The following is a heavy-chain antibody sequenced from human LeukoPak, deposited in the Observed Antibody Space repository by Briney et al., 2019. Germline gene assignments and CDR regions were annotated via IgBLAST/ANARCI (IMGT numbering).Heavy chain of an antibody. Sequence: PSETLSLTCAVSGGSISSSNWWSWVRQPPGKGLEWIGEIYHSGSTNYNPSLKSRVTISVDKSKNQFSLKLSSVTAADTAVYYCARESRWLQYYFDYWGQGTLVTVSS. CDR3: ARESRWLQYYFDY. CDR2: IYHSGST. D-gene: IGHD5-18*01. CDR1: GGSISSSNW. V-gene: IGHV4-4*02. J-gene: IGHJ4*02.